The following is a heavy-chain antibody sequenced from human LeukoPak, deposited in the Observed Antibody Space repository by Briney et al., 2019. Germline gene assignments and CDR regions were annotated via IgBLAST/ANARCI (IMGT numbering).Heavy chain of an antibody. D-gene: IGHD2-2*01. V-gene: IGHV4-59*01. J-gene: IGHJ4*02. CDR1: GGSISSYY. Sequence: SETLSLTCTVSGGSISSYYWSWIRQPPGKGLEWIGYIYYSGSTNYNPSLKSRVSISVDTSKNQFSLKLSSLTAADTAVYFCATTGYCSSTSCPLWYWGQGTLVTVSS. CDR2: IYYSGST. CDR3: ATTGYCSSTSCPLWY.